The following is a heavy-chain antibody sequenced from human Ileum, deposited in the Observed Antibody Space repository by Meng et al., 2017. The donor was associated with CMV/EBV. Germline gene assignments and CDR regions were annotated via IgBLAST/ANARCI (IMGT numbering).Heavy chain of an antibody. Sequence: GESLKISCAASGFTFGSHWMSWVRQAPGKGLEWVANINQDGTEKYYVDSVKGRFTISRDNAKNSLYLQMNTLRVDDTAVYYYARDDIVVVLMGYYGMDVWGQGTTVTVSS. V-gene: IGHV3-7*01. J-gene: IGHJ6*02. CDR3: ARDDIVVVLMGYYGMDV. CDR2: INQDGTEK. D-gene: IGHD2-2*01. CDR1: GFTFGSHW.